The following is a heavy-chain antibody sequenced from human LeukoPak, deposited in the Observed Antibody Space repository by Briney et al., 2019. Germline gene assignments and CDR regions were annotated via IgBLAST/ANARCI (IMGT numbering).Heavy chain of an antibody. J-gene: IGHJ5*02. CDR2: IYYSGST. D-gene: IGHD1-1*01. CDR1: GGSISSYY. Sequence: SSETLSLTCTVSGGSISSYYWSWIRQSPGKGLEWIGYIYYSGSTNYNPSLKSRVTISVDTSKNQFSLKLSSVTAADTAVYYCARHENWKDPWFDPWGQGTLVTVSS. CDR3: ARHENWKDPWFDP. V-gene: IGHV4-59*08.